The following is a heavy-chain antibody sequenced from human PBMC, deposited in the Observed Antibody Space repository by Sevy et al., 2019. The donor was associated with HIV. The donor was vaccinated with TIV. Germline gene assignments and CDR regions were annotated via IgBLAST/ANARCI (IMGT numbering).Heavy chain of an antibody. Sequence: ASVKVSCKASGYTFTXYGISWVRQAPGQGLEGMGWISAYNGNTNYAQKLQGRVTMTTDTSRSTAYMELRSLRADDTAVYYCARNRGGLVVPAASPDYWGQGTLVTVSS. CDR1: GYTFTXYG. J-gene: IGHJ4*02. CDR2: ISAYNGNT. V-gene: IGHV1-18*01. CDR3: ARNRGGLVVPAASPDY. D-gene: IGHD2-2*01.